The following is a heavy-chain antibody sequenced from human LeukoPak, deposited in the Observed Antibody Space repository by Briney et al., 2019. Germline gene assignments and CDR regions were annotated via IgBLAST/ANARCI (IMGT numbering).Heavy chain of an antibody. Sequence: PGGSLRLSCAASGFSLSSYAMNWVRQAPGKGLEWVSTISGSGGSTYYADSVKGRFTISRDNSKNTLYLQMNSLRGEDTAVYYCARGGPFQSSSWTVYYFDYWGQGTLVTVSS. J-gene: IGHJ4*02. V-gene: IGHV3-23*01. CDR3: ARGGPFQSSSWTVYYFDY. CDR1: GFSLSSYA. D-gene: IGHD6-13*01. CDR2: ISGSGGST.